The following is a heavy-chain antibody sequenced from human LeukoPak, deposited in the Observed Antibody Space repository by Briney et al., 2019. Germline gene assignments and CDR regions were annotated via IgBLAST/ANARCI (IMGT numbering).Heavy chain of an antibody. D-gene: IGHD4-17*01. Sequence: SETLSLTCAVVGGSISSSSYYWGWIRQPPGKGLERIGSIYYSGSTYYNPSLKSRVTISVDTSKNQFSLKLSSVTAADTAVYYCARDTHGDYVVDYWGQGTLVTVSS. CDR2: IYYSGST. V-gene: IGHV4-39*02. J-gene: IGHJ4*02. CDR1: GGSISSSSYY. CDR3: ARDTHGDYVVDY.